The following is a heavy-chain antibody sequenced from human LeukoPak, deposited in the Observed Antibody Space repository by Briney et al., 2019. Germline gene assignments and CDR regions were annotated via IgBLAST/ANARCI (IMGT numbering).Heavy chain of an antibody. J-gene: IGHJ4*02. D-gene: IGHD6-13*01. Sequence: GGSLRLSCAASGFTVSSNYMSCVRQAPGPGLEWVSVIYSGGSTYYADSVKGRFTISRHNSKNTLYLQMNSLRAENTAVYYCASEAAAGTVHWGQGTLVTVSS. CDR3: ASEAAAGTVH. CDR1: GFTVSSNY. V-gene: IGHV3-53*04. CDR2: IYSGGST.